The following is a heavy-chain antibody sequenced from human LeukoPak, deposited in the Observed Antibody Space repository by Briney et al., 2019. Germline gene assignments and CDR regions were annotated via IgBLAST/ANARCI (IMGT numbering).Heavy chain of an antibody. CDR3: ARIEEMATITDY. D-gene: IGHD5-24*01. CDR2: IRYDGSNK. CDR1: GFTFSSYG. J-gene: IGHJ4*02. V-gene: IGHV3-30*02. Sequence: GGSLRLSCAASGFTFSSYGMHWVRQAPGKGLEWVAFIRYDGSNKYYADSVKGRFTISRDNAKNSLYLQMNSLRAEDTAVYYCARIEEMATITDYWGQGTLVTVSS.